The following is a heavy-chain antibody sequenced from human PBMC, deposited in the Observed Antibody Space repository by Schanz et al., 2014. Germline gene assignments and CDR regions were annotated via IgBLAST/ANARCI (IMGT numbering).Heavy chain of an antibody. Sequence: EVQLLESGGGLVQPGGSLRLSCAASGFTFSSYAMTWVRQAPGMGLEWVSAMNESHSTIYYADSVRGRFTISRDNAENTLFLQMNSLRAEDTAVYYCARKVVATIGGYYDNWGRGTLVTVSS. D-gene: IGHD5-12*01. CDR1: GFTFSSYA. J-gene: IGHJ4*02. V-gene: IGHV3-23*01. CDR3: ARKVVATIGGYYDN. CDR2: MNESHSTI.